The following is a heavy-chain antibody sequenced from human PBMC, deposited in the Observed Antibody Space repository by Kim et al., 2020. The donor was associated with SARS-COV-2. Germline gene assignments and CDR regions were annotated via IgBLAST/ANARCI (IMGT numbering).Heavy chain of an antibody. CDR3: VKDHKGAGTYDGFDI. J-gene: IGHJ3*02. CDR1: GFIFSSYF. CDR2: ISSKGDKT. Sequence: GGSLRLSCAASGFIFSSYFMHWVRRAPGKGLEWVSAISSKGDKTYEQDSMKGRFTISRDNSKNTVYLQMNSRRVDDTAVYYCVKDHKGAGTYDGFDIWGQGTRVTVSS. V-gene: IGHV3-64D*06.